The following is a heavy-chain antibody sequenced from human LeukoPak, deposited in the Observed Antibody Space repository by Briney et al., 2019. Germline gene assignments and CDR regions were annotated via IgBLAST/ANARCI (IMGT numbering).Heavy chain of an antibody. J-gene: IGHJ2*01. Sequence: SETLSLTCTVSGGYITGYYWNWIRQPAGQGLEWLGRVYSSGVGNYNPSLTSRVTMSVDTSKNHFSLRLNSATAADTAVYYCARLGGRWVVVVTNWYFDLWGSGTLVTVSS. CDR1: GGYITGYY. CDR2: VYSSGVG. V-gene: IGHV4-4*07. CDR3: ARLGGRWVVVVTNWYFDL. D-gene: IGHD3-22*01.